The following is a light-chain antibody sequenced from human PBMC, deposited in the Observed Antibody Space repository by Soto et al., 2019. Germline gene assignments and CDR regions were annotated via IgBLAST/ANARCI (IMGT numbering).Light chain of an antibody. CDR3: QQRTNWPPWT. CDR2: DAS. Sequence: EILLTQSPGTLSLSPGERATLSCRASQSVSPSSLAWYQQRPGQSPRLLIYDASKRATGIPARFSGSGSGTDFTLTISSLEPEDFAVYYCQQRTNWPPWTFGQGTKVDIK. V-gene: IGKV3-11*01. J-gene: IGKJ1*01. CDR1: QSVSPSS.